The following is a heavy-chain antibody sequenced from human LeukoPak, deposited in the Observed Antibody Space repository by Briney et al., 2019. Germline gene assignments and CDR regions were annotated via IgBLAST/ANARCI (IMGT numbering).Heavy chain of an antibody. Sequence: SETLSLTCAVSGYSISSGYYWGWIRQPPGKGLEWIGYIYYSGSTNYNPSLKSRVTISVDTSKNQLSLKLSSVTAADTAVYYCAGYCSSTSCNFDYWGQGTLVTVSS. CDR3: AGYCSSTSCNFDY. CDR1: GYSISSGYY. D-gene: IGHD2-2*03. V-gene: IGHV4-61*01. J-gene: IGHJ4*02. CDR2: IYYSGST.